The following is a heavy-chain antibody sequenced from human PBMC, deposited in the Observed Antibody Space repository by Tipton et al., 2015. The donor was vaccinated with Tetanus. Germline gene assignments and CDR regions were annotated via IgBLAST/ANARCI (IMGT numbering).Heavy chain of an antibody. J-gene: IGHJ1*01. CDR3: AGVTAQRTELGFEH. Sequence: TLSLTCTVSGDSVSGYYWSWIRQPPGKGLEWVGYVYYTGDTNYNPSLKSRVTISMDRSENQISLKMTSVTAADTAVYYCAGVTAQRTELGFEHWGQGTQVTVSS. CDR2: VYYTGDT. CDR1: GDSVSGYY. D-gene: IGHD1-26*01. V-gene: IGHV4-59*02.